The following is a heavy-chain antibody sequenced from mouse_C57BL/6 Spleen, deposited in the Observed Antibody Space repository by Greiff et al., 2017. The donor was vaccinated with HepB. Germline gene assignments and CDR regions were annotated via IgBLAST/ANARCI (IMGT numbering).Heavy chain of an antibody. CDR1: GFNIKDYY. J-gene: IGHJ2*01. CDR3: AGEGYGNYGYYFDY. D-gene: IGHD2-10*02. Sequence: EVQLQQSGAELVKPGASVKLSCTASGFNIKDYYMHWVKQRTEQGLEWIGRIDPEDGETKYAPKFQDKATITADTSSNTAYLQLSSLTSEDTAVYYCAGEGYGNYGYYFDYWGQGTTLTVSS. CDR2: IDPEDGET. V-gene: IGHV14-2*01.